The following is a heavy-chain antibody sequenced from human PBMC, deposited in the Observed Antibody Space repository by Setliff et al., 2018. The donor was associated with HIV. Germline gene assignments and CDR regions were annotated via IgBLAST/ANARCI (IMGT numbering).Heavy chain of an antibody. Sequence: SETLSLTCTVSGASITSSYWTWIRQSPGGGLEYLGYIYYSGDSNYSPSLKSRLSMSLDASTRQFSLRLNSLTAADTAMYYCARFARDPTDWGRGILVTVSS. CDR2: IYYSGDS. J-gene: IGHJ4*02. CDR3: ARFARDPTD. CDR1: GASITSSY. V-gene: IGHV4-59*08.